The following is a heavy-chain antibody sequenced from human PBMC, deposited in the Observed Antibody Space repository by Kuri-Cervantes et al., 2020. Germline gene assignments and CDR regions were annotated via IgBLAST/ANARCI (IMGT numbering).Heavy chain of an antibody. J-gene: IGHJ3*02. CDR2: SRNKDNSYTT. CDR1: GFILSEHD. Sequence: GGSLRLSWVASGFILSEHDMDWVRQVPGKRPEWVGRSRNKDNSYTTEYAASVEGRFTVSRDESKNSLYLQMNSLRAEDTAVYYCARYGSGDFDIWGQGTMVTVSS. CDR3: ARYGSGDFDI. V-gene: IGHV3-72*01. D-gene: IGHD3-3*01.